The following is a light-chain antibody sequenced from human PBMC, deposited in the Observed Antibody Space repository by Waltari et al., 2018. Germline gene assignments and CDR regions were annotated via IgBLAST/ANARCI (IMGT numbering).Light chain of an antibody. V-gene: IGKV2-40*01. Sequence: DIVMTQTPLSLPVTPGEPASISCASSQSLLNSDDGFTYLDWFLQKPGQSPRLRFYTLSYRASGVPDRFIGTGSGSNFSLKISRVEAEDVGIYYCMQRLEFPYTFGQGTRL. CDR1: QSLLNSDDGFTY. J-gene: IGKJ2*01. CDR3: MQRLEFPYT. CDR2: TLS.